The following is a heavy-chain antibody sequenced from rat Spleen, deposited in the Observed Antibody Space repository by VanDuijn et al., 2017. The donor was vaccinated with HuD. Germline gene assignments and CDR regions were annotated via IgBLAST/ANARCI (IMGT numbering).Heavy chain of an antibody. CDR2: ITNTGGNI. CDR3: ARENYYSADY. V-gene: IGHV5-31*01. Sequence: EVQLVETGGGLVQPGRSLKLSCVASGFTFNKYWMNWIRQAPGKGLEWVASITNTGGNIYYPDSVKGRFTISRDNAHNTLYLQLNSLRSDDTATYYCARENYYSADYWGQGVMVTVSS. J-gene: IGHJ2*01. CDR1: GFTFNKYW. D-gene: IGHD1-1*01.